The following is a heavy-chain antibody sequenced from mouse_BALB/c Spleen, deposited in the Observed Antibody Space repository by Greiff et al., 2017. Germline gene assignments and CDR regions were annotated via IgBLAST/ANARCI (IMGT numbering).Heavy chain of an antibody. D-gene: IGHD2-10*01. V-gene: IGHV5-6*01. CDR2: ISSGGSYT. Sequence: EVQLVESGGDLVKPGGSLKLSCAASGFTFCSYGMSWVRQTPDKRLEWVATISSGGSYTYYPDSVKGRCTISRDNAKNTLYLQMSSLKSEDTAMYYCARQGAYYGLDYWGQGTTLTVSS. CDR3: ARQGAYYGLDY. J-gene: IGHJ2*01. CDR1: GFTFCSYG.